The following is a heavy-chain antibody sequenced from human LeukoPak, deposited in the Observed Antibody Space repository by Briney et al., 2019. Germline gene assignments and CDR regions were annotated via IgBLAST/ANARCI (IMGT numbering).Heavy chain of an antibody. Sequence: GGSLRLSCAASGFTFSTYAMSWVRQAPGKGLEWVSGIIGSDGSTDYADSVKGRFTISRDNSKNKLYLQMNSLRAEDTAVYYCAELGITMIGGVWGKGTTVTISS. CDR1: GFTFSTYA. D-gene: IGHD3-10*02. J-gene: IGHJ6*04. CDR2: IIGSDGST. CDR3: AELGITMIGGV. V-gene: IGHV3-23*01.